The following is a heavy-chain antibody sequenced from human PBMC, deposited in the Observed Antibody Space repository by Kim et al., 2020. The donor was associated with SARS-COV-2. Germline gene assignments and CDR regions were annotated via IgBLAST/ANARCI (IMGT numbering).Heavy chain of an antibody. J-gene: IGHJ3*02. CDR1: GFTFSGSA. CDR2: IRSKANSYAT. CDR3: TRLTMVRGDDAFDI. D-gene: IGHD3-10*01. Sequence: GGSLRLSCAASGFTFSGSAMHWVRQASGKGLDWVGRIRSKANSYATAYAASVKGRFTISRDDSKNTAYLQMNSLKTEDTAVYYCTRLTMVRGDDAFDIWGQGTMVTVSS. V-gene: IGHV3-73*01.